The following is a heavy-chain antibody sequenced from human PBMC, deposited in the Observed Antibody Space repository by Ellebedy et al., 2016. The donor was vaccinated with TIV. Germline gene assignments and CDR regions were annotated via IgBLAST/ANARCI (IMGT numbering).Heavy chain of an antibody. CDR3: VRDTRFIDHQYNWFDP. CDR1: GFIFSDFC. D-gene: IGHD1-26*01. CDR2: ITSGGGTT. V-gene: IGHV3-11*01. Sequence: GGSLRLSCAASGFIFSDFCMTWIRQAPGKGLELVSYITSGGGTTYYADSVKGRFTISRDNAQNSLHLQMNRLRAEDTAVYYCVRDTRFIDHQYNWFDPWGQGTQVTVSS. J-gene: IGHJ5*02.